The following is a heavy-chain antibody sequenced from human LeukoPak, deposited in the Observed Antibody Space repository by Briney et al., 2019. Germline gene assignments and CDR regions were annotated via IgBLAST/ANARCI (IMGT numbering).Heavy chain of an antibody. CDR2: IYHSGST. V-gene: IGHV4-34*01. Sequence: SETLSLTCAVYGGSFSGYYWSWIRQPPGKGLEWIGEIYHSGSTNYNPSLKSRVTISVDKSKNQFSLKLSSVTAADTAVYYCARAYGGSYYRAWFDPWGQGTLVTVSS. D-gene: IGHD1-26*01. CDR3: ARAYGGSYYRAWFDP. J-gene: IGHJ5*02. CDR1: GGSFSGYY.